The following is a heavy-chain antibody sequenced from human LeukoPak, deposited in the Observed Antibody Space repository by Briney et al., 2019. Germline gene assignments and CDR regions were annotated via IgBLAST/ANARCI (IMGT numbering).Heavy chain of an antibody. CDR2: MNPNSGNT. V-gene: IGHV1-8*01. CDR1: GYTCTSYD. D-gene: IGHD6-19*01. CDR3: ARGAGWVAGTNDY. Sequence: GASVKLSCKASGYTCTSYDINWVRQATGQGLEWMGWMNPNSGNTGYAQKFQGRVTMTRNTSISTAYMELSSLRSEDTAVYYCARGAGWVAGTNDYWGQGTLVTVSS. J-gene: IGHJ4*02.